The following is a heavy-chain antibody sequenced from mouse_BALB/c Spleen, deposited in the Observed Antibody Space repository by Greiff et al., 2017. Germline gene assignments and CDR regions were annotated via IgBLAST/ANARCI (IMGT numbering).Heavy chain of an antibody. CDR1: GFNIKDTY. V-gene: IGHV14-3*02. D-gene: IGHD2-10*01. Sequence: EVQLQESGAELVKPGASVKLSCTASGFNIKDTYMHWVKQRPEQGLEWIGRIDPANGNTKYDPKFQGKATITADTSSNTAYLQLSSLTSEDTAVYYCARTYYGNHAWFAYWGQGTLVTVSA. CDR3: ARTYYGNHAWFAY. J-gene: IGHJ3*01. CDR2: IDPANGNT.